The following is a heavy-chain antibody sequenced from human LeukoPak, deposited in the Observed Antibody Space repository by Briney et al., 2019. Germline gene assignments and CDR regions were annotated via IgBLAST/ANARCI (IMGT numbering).Heavy chain of an antibody. D-gene: IGHD2-2*01. CDR1: GFTFSRYT. J-gene: IGHJ4*02. CDR3: AMRGDILVIPATYMFDY. V-gene: IGHV3-48*01. Sequence: GGSLRLSCAASGFTFSRYTMNWVRQAPGKGLEWVSYISTSGSTTYYADSVKGRFTISRDNAKNSLYLQMNSLRAEDTAVYYCAMRGDILVIPATYMFDYWGQGTLVTVSS. CDR2: ISTSGSTT.